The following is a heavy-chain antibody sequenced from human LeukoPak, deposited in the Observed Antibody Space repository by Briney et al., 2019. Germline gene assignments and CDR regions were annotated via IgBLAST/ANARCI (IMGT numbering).Heavy chain of an antibody. J-gene: IGHJ4*02. V-gene: IGHV3-33*01. CDR2: IWYDGSNK. CDR3: ARGDENGDYSLGETLSERSAPDY. D-gene: IGHD4-17*01. Sequence: PGRSLRLSCVASRFTFSNYGMHWVRQAPGKGLEWVALIWYDGSNKYCADSVKGRFTISRDNSENTLYLQMNSLRAEDTAMYYCARGDENGDYSLGETLSERSAPDYWGQGTLVTVSS. CDR1: RFTFSNYG.